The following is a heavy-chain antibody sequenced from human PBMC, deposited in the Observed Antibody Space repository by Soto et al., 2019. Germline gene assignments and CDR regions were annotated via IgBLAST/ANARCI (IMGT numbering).Heavy chain of an antibody. J-gene: IGHJ5*02. Sequence: ASVKVSCKASGYTFTSYAIHWVRQAPGQRLEWMGWINAGNGDTKYSQISQDRVTITRDTSANTVYLELSSLRSEDTAMYYCARFWNGVWFDPWGQGTRVTVSS. V-gene: IGHV1-3*01. CDR3: ARFWNGVWFDP. CDR1: GYTFTSYA. D-gene: IGHD3-3*01. CDR2: INAGNGDT.